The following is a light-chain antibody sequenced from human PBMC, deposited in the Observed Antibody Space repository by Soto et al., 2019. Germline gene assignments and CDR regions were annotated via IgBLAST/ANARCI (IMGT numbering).Light chain of an antibody. CDR2: GAS. Sequence: EIVLTQSPGTLSVSPGERATLSCRASQIVSSNYLAWYQQKSGQAPRLLIYGASRRATGIPDRFSGSGSGTDFTLSISRLEPDDFAVYYCQQYVSPPPYTFGQGTKLEIK. J-gene: IGKJ2*01. V-gene: IGKV3-20*01. CDR3: QQYVSPPPYT. CDR1: QIVSSNY.